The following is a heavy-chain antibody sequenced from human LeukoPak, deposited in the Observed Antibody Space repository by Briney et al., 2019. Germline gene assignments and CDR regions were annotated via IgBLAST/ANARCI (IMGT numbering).Heavy chain of an antibody. V-gene: IGHV1-18*01. CDR1: GYTFTSYG. CDR3: ARDRRGYSYGPPTSDY. Sequence: ASVKVSCKASGYTFTSYGFSGVRQAPGQGLEGMGWISAYNGNTNYAQKLQGRVTMTTHTSTSTGYLELRSLTSDDTAVYYCARDRRGYSYGPPTSDYWGQETLVTVSS. J-gene: IGHJ4*02. D-gene: IGHD5-18*01. CDR2: ISAYNGNT.